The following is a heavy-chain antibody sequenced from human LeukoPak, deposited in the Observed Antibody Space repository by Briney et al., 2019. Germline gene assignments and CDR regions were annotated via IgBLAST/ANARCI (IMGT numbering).Heavy chain of an antibody. V-gene: IGHV3-49*04. CDR1: GFIFGDYN. D-gene: IGHD3-10*01. Sequence: PGGSLRLSXTTSGFIFGDYNMIWARQAPGKGLEWVGYIRAKIHDGTTDFAASVKGRFTISRDDSKSIAYLQMTSLKSEDTAVYYCSRGQKDPYGPEFDYWGRGTLVTVSS. CDR3: SRGQKDPYGPEFDY. CDR2: IRAKIHDGTT. J-gene: IGHJ4*02.